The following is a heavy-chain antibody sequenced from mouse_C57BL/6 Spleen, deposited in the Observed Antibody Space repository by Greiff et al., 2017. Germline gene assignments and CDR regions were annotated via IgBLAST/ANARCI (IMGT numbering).Heavy chain of an antibody. V-gene: IGHV1-61*01. CDR1: GYTFTSYW. J-gene: IGHJ2*01. CDR3: ARFAYSNYYFDY. Sequence: QVHVKQPGAELVRPGSSVKLSCKASGYTFTSYWMDWVKQRPGQGLEWIGNIYPSDSETHYNQKFKDKATLTVDKSSGTAYMQLSSLTSEDSAVYSCARFAYSNYYFDYWGQGTTLTVSS. CDR2: IYPSDSET. D-gene: IGHD2-5*01.